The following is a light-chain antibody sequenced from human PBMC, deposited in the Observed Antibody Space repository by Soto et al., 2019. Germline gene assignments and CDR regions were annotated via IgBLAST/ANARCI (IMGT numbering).Light chain of an antibody. Sequence: QSVLTQPASVSGSPGQSITISCTGTSSDVGAYDYVSWYQQHPGKAPMFMIYEVTNRPSGVSHRFSGSKSGNTASLTISGLQAEDEADYYCSSYTTTSTYVFGTGTKCTVL. CDR1: SSDVGAYDY. V-gene: IGLV2-14*01. CDR3: SSYTTTSTYV. J-gene: IGLJ1*01. CDR2: EVT.